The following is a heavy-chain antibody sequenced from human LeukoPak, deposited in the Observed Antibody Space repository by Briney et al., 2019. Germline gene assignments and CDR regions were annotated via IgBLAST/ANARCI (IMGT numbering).Heavy chain of an antibody. D-gene: IGHD6-19*01. J-gene: IGHJ4*02. V-gene: IGHV3-48*04. Sequence: GGSLRLSCAASGFTFNSYNMNWVRQAPGKGLEWVSFISTSSSTIYYGDSVKGRSTISRDNAKNSLYLQMNSLRAEDTAVYFCARKGGGRYTSGWYFDYWGQGTLVTVSS. CDR3: ARKGGGRYTSGWYFDY. CDR2: ISTSSSTI. CDR1: GFTFNSYN.